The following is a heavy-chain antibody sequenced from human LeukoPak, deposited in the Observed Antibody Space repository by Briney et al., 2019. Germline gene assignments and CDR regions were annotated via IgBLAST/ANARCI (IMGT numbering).Heavy chain of an antibody. CDR2: IKNKIDGGTT. CDR1: GFSFSGYW. Sequence: GGSLRLSCAASGFSFSGYWMTWVRQAPGKGLEWVGRIKNKIDGGTTDYAAPVKGRFTISREDSKNMLYLQMNSLKTEDTAVYYCTTTGADTRNWFDPWGQGTLVTVSS. D-gene: IGHD5-18*01. CDR3: TTTGADTRNWFDP. V-gene: IGHV3-15*01. J-gene: IGHJ5*02.